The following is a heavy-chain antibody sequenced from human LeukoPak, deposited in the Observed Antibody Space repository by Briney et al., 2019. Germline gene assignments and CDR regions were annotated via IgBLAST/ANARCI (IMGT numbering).Heavy chain of an antibody. Sequence: PSETLSLTCAVYGGSFSGYYWSWIRQPPGKGLEWSGEINHSGSTNYSPSLKSRVTISVDTSKNQFSLQLSSVTAADTAVYYCARQFSNGYYQRANDYWGQGTLVTVSS. CDR3: ARQFSNGYYQRANDY. CDR1: GGSFSGYY. V-gene: IGHV4-34*01. CDR2: INHSGST. J-gene: IGHJ4*02. D-gene: IGHD3-22*01.